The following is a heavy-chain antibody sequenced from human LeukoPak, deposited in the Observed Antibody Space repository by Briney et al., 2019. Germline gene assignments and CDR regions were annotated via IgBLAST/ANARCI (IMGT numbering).Heavy chain of an antibody. CDR3: ARLIFGPPGKPAFDI. V-gene: IGHV4-39*01. CDR2: VYYSGST. D-gene: IGHD3-9*01. CDR1: GGSISGDNFF. J-gene: IGHJ3*02. Sequence: SGTQSLTCTVSGGSISGDNFFWGWIRQPPGKGLEWIGSVYYSGSTYYNPSLKSRVTISVDTSKTQFSLRVSSVTAADTAVYYCARLIFGPPGKPAFDIWGHGTMVPVSS.